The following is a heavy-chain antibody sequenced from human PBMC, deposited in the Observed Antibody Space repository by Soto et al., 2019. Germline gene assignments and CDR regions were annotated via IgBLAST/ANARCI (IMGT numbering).Heavy chain of an antibody. J-gene: IGHJ3*02. CDR1: GGSFSGYY. D-gene: IGHD2-21*01. CDR3: ARVCGGWDMYALDI. V-gene: IGHV4-34*01. CDR2: INHSGST. Sequence: SETLSLTCAVYGGSFSGYYWSWIRQPPGKGLEWIGEINHSGSTNYNPSLKSRVTISVDTSKNQFSLKLSSVTAADTAVYYCARVCGGWDMYALDIWGQGTMVTVSS.